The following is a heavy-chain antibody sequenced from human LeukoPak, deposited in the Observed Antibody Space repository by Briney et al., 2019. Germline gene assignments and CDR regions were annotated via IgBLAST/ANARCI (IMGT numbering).Heavy chain of an antibody. D-gene: IGHD3-22*01. Sequence: PSETLSLTCTVSGYSISSGYYWGWIRQPPGKGLEWIGSIYHSGSTNYNPSLKSRVTISVDKSKNQFFLKLSSVTAADTAVYYCARAVVYYDSRGPLLDYWGQGTLVTVSS. CDR1: GYSISSGYY. J-gene: IGHJ4*02. CDR3: ARAVVYYDSRGPLLDY. CDR2: IYHSGST. V-gene: IGHV4-38-2*02.